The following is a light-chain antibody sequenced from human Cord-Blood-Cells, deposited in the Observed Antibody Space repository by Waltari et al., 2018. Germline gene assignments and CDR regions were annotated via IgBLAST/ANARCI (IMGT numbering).Light chain of an antibody. CDR2: RNN. Sequence: QSVLTQPPSASGPTCPLFPSCCVVRSSNIGSNPVYWYQQLPGTAPKLLIYRNNQRPSGVPDRFSGSKSGTSASLAISGLRSEDEADYYCAAWDDSLSGPVFGGGTKLTVL. CDR3: AAWDDSLSGPV. CDR1: SSNIGSNP. V-gene: IGLV1-47*01. J-gene: IGLJ3*02.